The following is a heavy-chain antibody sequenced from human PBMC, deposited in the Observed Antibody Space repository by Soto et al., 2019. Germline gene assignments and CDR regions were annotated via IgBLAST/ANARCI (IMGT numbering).Heavy chain of an antibody. CDR2: TYYRSKWYS. Sequence: SETLSLTCAISGDSVSSNSGVWNWIRQSPSRGLEWLGRTYYRSKWYSDYALSVKSRVTINADMSKNQVSLQLNSVTPEDSAVYYCVRLIGNSWLDYWGQGTLVTVSS. D-gene: IGHD2-8*01. V-gene: IGHV6-1*01. CDR3: VRLIGNSWLDY. CDR1: GDSVSSNSGV. J-gene: IGHJ5*01.